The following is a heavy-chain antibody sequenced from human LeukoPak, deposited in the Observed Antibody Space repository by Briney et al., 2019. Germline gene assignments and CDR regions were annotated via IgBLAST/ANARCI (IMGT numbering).Heavy chain of an antibody. J-gene: IGHJ4*02. D-gene: IGHD4-17*01. CDR1: GFTFSSYW. CDR3: ARDSFGDALDY. CDR2: IKQDGSEK. V-gene: IGHV3-7*01. Sequence: GGSLRLSCAASGFTFSSYWMGWVRQAPGKGLEWVANIKQDGSEKYYVDSVKGRFTISRDNAKNSLYLQMNSLRAEDTAVYYCARDSFGDALDYWGQGTLVTVSS.